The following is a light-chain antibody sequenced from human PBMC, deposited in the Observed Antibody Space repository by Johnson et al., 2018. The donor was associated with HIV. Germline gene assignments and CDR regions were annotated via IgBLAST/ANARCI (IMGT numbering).Light chain of an antibody. V-gene: IGLV1-51*02. J-gene: IGLJ1*01. CDR3: GTWDSSLSAGV. CDR1: SSNIGSNY. Sequence: LTQPPSVSAAPGREVTISCSGSSSNIGSNYVSWYQQLPGTAPKLLIYENNKRPSGIPGRFSGSKSGTSATLGITGLQTGDEADYYCGTWDSSLSAGVFGTGTTVIVL. CDR2: ENN.